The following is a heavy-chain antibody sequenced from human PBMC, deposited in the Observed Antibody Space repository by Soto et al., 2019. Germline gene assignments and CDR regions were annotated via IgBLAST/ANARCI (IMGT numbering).Heavy chain of an antibody. D-gene: IGHD6-6*01. Sequence: QVQLVQSGAEVKKPGASVKVSCKASGYTFINYYIHWVRQAPGQGLEWMGVINPNGGSTVYAQKFQGRVTVTRDTSTSTVYVELSSLRSDDNAVYFCVRATAARQRDYSYHYYLPIWGKGTTVTVSS. J-gene: IGHJ6*03. V-gene: IGHV1-46*03. CDR3: VRATAARQRDYSYHYYLPI. CDR1: GYTFINYY. CDR2: INPNGGST.